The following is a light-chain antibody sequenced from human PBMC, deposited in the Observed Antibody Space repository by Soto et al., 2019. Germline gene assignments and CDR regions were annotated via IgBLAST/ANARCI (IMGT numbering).Light chain of an antibody. V-gene: IGLV1-44*01. J-gene: IGLJ1*01. CDR3: AAWDDSLNGFYV. CDR1: SSNIGSNT. CDR2: SNN. Sequence: VLTQPPSASGTPGQRVTISCSGSSSNIGSNTVSWYQQLPGTAPKLLIYSNNRRPSGVPERFSGSNSGTSASLAISGLQSEDEADYYCAAWDDSLNGFYVFGTGTKATVL.